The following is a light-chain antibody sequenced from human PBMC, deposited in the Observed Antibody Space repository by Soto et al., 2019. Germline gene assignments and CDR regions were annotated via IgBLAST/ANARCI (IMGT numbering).Light chain of an antibody. V-gene: IGLV2-14*01. CDR1: SSDVGFYDY. CDR3: SAYTSSSTLV. J-gene: IGLJ3*02. CDR2: EVI. Sequence: QSALTQPASVSGSPGQSITISCTGTSSDVGFYDYVSWYQQHPGKAPKLIIYEVINRPSGVSNRFSGSKSGNTASLTISGLQAEDAADYSCSAYTSSSTLVFGGGTKLTVL.